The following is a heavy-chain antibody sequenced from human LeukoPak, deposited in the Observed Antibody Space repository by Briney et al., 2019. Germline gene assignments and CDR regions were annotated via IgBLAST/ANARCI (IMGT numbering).Heavy chain of an antibody. V-gene: IGHV3-11*01. J-gene: IGHJ6*02. CDR3: ARERNYYGMDV. CDR1: GFTFSDYY. Sequence: GGSLRLSCAASGFTFSDYYMSWIRQAPGKGLEWVSYISSSGSTIYYADSEKGRFTVSRDNAKNSLYLQMNSLRAEDTAVYYCARERNYYGMDVWGQGTTVTVSS. CDR2: ISSSGSTI.